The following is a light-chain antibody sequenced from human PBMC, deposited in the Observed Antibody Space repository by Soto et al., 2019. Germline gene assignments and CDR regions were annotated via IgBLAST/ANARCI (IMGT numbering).Light chain of an antibody. Sequence: IVLTQSPGTLSLSPVERATLSCRASQSVSSSYLAWYQQKPGQAPRLLIYGASSRATGIPDRFSGSGSGTDFTLTISRLEPEDFAVYYCQQYGSSPRTFGRGTKVDIK. CDR3: QQYGSSPRT. CDR1: QSVSSSY. J-gene: IGKJ4*01. CDR2: GAS. V-gene: IGKV3-20*01.